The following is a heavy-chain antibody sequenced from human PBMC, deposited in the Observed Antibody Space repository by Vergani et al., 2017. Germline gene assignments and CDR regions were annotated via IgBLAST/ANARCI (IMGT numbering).Heavy chain of an antibody. J-gene: IGHJ6*02. CDR3: ARQNRYDSSGYSSYYYGMDV. D-gene: IGHD3-22*01. CDR1: GYSFTSYW. Sequence: EVQLVQSGAEVKKPGESLKISCKGSGYSFTSYWIGWVRQMPGKGMEWMGIIYPGDSDTRYNPSFQSPVTISANKSISTAYLQWSSLNASDTAMYYCARQNRYDSSGYSSYYYGMDVWGQGTTVTVSS. V-gene: IGHV5-51*01. CDR2: IYPGDSDT.